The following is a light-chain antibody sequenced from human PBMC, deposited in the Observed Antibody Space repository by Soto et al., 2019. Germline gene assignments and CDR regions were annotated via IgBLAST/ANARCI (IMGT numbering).Light chain of an antibody. V-gene: IGKV1-5*01. CDR2: DAS. Sequence: DIPMSQSPSTLSASVGDRVTITCRASQSISSWLAWYQQKPGKAPKLLIYDASNLESGVPSRFSGSGSGTEFTLTISSLQPDDFATYYCQQYNSYPITFGQGTRLE. CDR3: QQYNSYPIT. CDR1: QSISSW. J-gene: IGKJ5*01.